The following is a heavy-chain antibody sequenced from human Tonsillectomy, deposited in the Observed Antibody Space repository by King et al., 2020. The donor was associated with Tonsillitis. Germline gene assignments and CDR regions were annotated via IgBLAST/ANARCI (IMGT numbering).Heavy chain of an antibody. CDR2: ISYDGSNK. CDR3: ARGVYYDYVWGSYRRPFDY. J-gene: IGHJ4*02. V-gene: IGHV3-30*04. CDR1: GFTFSSYA. Sequence: VQLVESGGGVVQPGRSLRLSCAASGFTFSSYAMHWVRQAPGKGLEWVAVISYDGSNKYYADSVKGRFTISRDNSKNTLYLQMNSLRVEDTAVYYCARGVYYDYVWGSYRRPFDYWGQGTLFTVSS. D-gene: IGHD3-16*02.